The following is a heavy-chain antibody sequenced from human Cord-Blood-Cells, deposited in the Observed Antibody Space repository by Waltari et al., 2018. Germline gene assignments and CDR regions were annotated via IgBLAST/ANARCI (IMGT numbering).Heavy chain of an antibody. CDR3: ARDRWVSVVVPAARNYYYYGMDV. CDR2: ST. D-gene: IGHD2-2*01. Sequence: STNYNPSLKSRVTISVDTSKNQFSLKLSSVTAADTAVYYCARDRWVSVVVPAARNYYYYGMDVWGQGTTVTVSS. V-gene: IGHV4-59*01. J-gene: IGHJ6*02.